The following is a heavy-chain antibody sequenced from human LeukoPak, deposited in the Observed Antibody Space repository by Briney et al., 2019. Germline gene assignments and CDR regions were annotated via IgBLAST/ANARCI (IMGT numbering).Heavy chain of an antibody. V-gene: IGHV3-23*01. Sequence: PGGSLRLSCVASGFTFSSYAMSWVRQAPGKGLEWVSGISGSGDTIYYADSVKGRFTISRDNSKNTLYLQMNSLRAEDTAVYYCAKNGMVFNWFDPWGQGTLVTVSS. J-gene: IGHJ5*02. CDR1: GFTFSSYA. CDR3: AKNGMVFNWFDP. D-gene: IGHD1-1*01. CDR2: ISGSGDTI.